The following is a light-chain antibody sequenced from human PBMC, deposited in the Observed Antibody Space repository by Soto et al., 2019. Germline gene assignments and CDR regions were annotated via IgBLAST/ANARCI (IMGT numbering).Light chain of an antibody. V-gene: IGKV3-20*01. CDR1: QSVSSSY. CDR3: HQYGSSPGYT. CDR2: GAS. Sequence: EIVLTQSPGTLSLSPGERATLSCRASQSVSSSYLAWYQQKPGQAPRLLIYGASGRATGIPDRFSGSGSGTDVTLTISRLEPEDFAVYYCHQYGSSPGYTFGQGTKLEIK. J-gene: IGKJ2*01.